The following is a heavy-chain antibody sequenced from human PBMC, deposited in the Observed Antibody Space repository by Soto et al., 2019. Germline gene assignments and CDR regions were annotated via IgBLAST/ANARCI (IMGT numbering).Heavy chain of an antibody. J-gene: IGHJ5*02. CDR3: AHRRVGWNGGATWFDP. CDR2: IYWDDDK. V-gene: IGHV2-5*02. Sequence: SGPTLVNPTQTLTLACTFSGFSLSTSGVGVGWIRQPPGKALEWLALIYWDDDKRYSPSLKSRLTITKDTSKNQVVLTMTNMDPVDTATYYCAHRRVGWNGGATWFDPWGQGTLVTVSS. D-gene: IGHD1-1*01. CDR1: GFSLSTSGVG.